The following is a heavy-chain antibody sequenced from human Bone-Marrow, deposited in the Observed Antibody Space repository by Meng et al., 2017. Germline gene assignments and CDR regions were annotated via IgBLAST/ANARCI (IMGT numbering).Heavy chain of an antibody. CDR1: GYTFTSYE. J-gene: IGHJ4*02. CDR3: ARGPGCSSLSCPYYFDY. V-gene: IGHV1-8*01. Sequence: QGELVQSGGEVKKPGASVKVSLQASGYTFTSYETNWVRKATGQGIEWMGWMNPNSANTGYAQKFQGRVTMTRNTSINTAYLELSSLRSEDTAVYYCARGPGCSSLSCPYYFDYWGQGTLVTVSS. D-gene: IGHD2-2*01. CDR2: MNPNSANT.